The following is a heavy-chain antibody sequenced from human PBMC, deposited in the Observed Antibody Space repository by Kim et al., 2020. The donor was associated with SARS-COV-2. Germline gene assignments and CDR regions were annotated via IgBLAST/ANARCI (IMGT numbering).Heavy chain of an antibody. CDR3: AKRLDYECRGAQDSVYYG. Sequence: GGSLRLSCAASGFTFSSYAMSWVRQAPGKGLEWVSAIGGTGGSNYQADAVSRLITISGNATNTSQYLLMSSRTVDTTAEYCSAKRLDYECRGAQDSVYYG. CDR1: GFTFSSYA. J-gene: IGHJ6*01. CDR2: IGGTGGSN. D-gene: IGHD3-10*01. V-gene: IGHV3-23*01.